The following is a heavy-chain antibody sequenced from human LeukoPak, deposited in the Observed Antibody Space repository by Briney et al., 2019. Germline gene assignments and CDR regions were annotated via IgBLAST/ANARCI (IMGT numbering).Heavy chain of an antibody. CDR3: AVPYYDSSEGFDY. J-gene: IGHJ4*02. V-gene: IGHV3-21*01. CDR1: GFTFSSYS. CDR2: ISSSSSYI. Sequence: GSLRLSCAASGFTFSSYSMNWVRQAPGKGLEWVSSISSSSSYIYYADSVKGRFTISRDNAKNSLYLQKNSLRAEDTAVYYCAVPYYDSSEGFDYWGQGTLVTVSS. D-gene: IGHD3-22*01.